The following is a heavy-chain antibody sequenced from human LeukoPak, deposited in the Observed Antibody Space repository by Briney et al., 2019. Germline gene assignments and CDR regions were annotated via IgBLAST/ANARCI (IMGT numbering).Heavy chain of an antibody. V-gene: IGHV4-39*07. D-gene: IGHD3-22*01. CDR2: IYYSGST. J-gene: IGHJ5*02. Sequence: SETLSLTCTVSGGSISSSSYYWGWIRQPPGKGLEWIGSIYYSGSTYYNPSLKSRVTISVDTSKNQFSLKLSSVTAADTAVYYCAREEGGDYYDSSGLNWFDPWGQGTLVTVSS. CDR3: AREEGGDYYDSSGLNWFDP. CDR1: GGSISSSSYY.